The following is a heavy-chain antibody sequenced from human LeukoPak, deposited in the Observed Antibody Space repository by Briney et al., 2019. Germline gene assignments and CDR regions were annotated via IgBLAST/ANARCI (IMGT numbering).Heavy chain of an antibody. J-gene: IGHJ4*02. CDR2: IDSSSRYI. CDR3: ARVGGHCTSTSCPPPDY. D-gene: IGHD2-2*01. CDR1: GFTFSSYN. Sequence: AGGSLRLSCAASGFTFSSYNMDWVRQAPGKGLEWVSFIDSSSRYIYQADSVKGRFTISRDNAKSSVFLQMNNLRAEDTAVYYCARVGGHCTSTSCPPPDYWGQGTLVTVSS. V-gene: IGHV3-21*01.